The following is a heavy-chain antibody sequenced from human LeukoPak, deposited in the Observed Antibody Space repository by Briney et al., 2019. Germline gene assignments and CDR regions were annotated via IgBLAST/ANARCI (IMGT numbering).Heavy chain of an antibody. V-gene: IGHV3-30*04. CDR2: ISYDGSNK. Sequence: GGSLRLSCAASGFTFSSYAMRWVRQAPGKGLEWVAVISYDGSNKYYADSVKGRFTISRDNSKNTLYLQMNSLRAEDTAVYYCARDHGLRYFDWSLPHWGQGTLVTVSS. J-gene: IGHJ4*02. CDR1: GFTFSSYA. D-gene: IGHD3-9*01. CDR3: ARDHGLRYFDWSLPH.